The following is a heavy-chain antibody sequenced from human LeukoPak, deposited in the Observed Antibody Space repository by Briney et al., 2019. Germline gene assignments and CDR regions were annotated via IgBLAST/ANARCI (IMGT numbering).Heavy chain of an antibody. CDR1: GFTFSDYY. V-gene: IGHV3-23*01. CDR3: AKASYYYDSSGYEFDFDY. J-gene: IGHJ4*02. D-gene: IGHD3-22*01. Sequence: GGSLRLSCAASGFTFSDYYMSWIRQAPGKGLEWVSAISGSGGSTYYADSVKGRFTISRDNSKNTLYLQMNSLRAEDTAVYYCAKASYYYDSSGYEFDFDYWGQGTLVTVSS. CDR2: ISGSGGST.